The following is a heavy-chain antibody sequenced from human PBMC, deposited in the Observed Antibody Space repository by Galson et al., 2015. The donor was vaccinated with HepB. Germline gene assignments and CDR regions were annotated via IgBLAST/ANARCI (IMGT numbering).Heavy chain of an antibody. CDR2: IKEDGSLR. J-gene: IGHJ6*02. Sequence: SLRLSCAASGFTFSHYWMAWVRQAPGQGLEWVANIKEDGSLRYYVDSVKGRFTISRDNAKNSLYLQMNSLRAEDTAVYYCARFYSSSWYRGGMDVWGQGTTVTVSS. D-gene: IGHD6-13*01. CDR1: GFTFSHYW. V-gene: IGHV3-7*01. CDR3: ARFYSSSWYRGGMDV.